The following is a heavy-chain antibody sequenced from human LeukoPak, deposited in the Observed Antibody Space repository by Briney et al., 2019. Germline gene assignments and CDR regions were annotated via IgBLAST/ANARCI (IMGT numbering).Heavy chain of an antibody. V-gene: IGHV3-64*04. Sequence: GGSLRLSCSASGFTFSNYSMHWVRQAPGKGLEYVSAISSNGGSTYYADSVKGRFTISRDNSKNTLYLQMNSLRAEDTAVYYCARGDSSSWYLWYFQHWGQGTLVTVSS. CDR2: ISSNGGST. J-gene: IGHJ1*01. CDR3: ARGDSSSWYLWYFQH. CDR1: GFTFSNYS. D-gene: IGHD6-13*01.